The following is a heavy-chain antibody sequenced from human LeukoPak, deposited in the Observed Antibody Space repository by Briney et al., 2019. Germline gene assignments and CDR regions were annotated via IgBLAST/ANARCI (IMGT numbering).Heavy chain of an antibody. V-gene: IGHV3-23*01. CDR1: GFTFSSYG. D-gene: IGHD6-13*01. CDR3: AKDPSLGGQQLVEYYFDY. Sequence: PGGTLRLSCAASGFTFSSYGMSWARQAPGKGLEWVSAISGSCGSTYYADSVKGRFTISRDNSKNTLYLQMNRLRAEDTAVYYCAKDPSLGGQQLVEYYFDYWGQGTLVTVSS. J-gene: IGHJ4*02. CDR2: ISGSCGST.